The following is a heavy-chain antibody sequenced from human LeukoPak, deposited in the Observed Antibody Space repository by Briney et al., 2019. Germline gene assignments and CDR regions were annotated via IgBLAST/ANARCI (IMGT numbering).Heavy chain of an antibody. CDR3: ARDRGGQMDV. J-gene: IGHJ6*02. V-gene: IGHV3-21*01. Sequence: GGSLRLSCPASGFTFRSYWMSWVRQDPGMGLEWVACISTSSTYIYYADSLKGRFTISRDNAKESLDLQMHSLRADDTGVYFCARDRGGQMDVWGQGTTVTVSS. CDR1: GFTFRSYW. CDR2: ISTSSTYI.